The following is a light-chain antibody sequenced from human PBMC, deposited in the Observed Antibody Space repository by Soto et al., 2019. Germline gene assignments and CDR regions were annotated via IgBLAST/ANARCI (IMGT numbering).Light chain of an antibody. CDR3: QQRANWPLT. V-gene: IGKV3-11*01. CDR2: DAS. J-gene: IGKJ4*01. Sequence: IVLTQAPGTLSLSPVARATLSCSPSQTITTRYLAWYHQKPGQAPRLLIYDASNRATGVPARFSGSGSGTDFTLTISSLESEDFAVYYCQQRANWPLTFGGGTKVDIK. CDR1: QTITTRY.